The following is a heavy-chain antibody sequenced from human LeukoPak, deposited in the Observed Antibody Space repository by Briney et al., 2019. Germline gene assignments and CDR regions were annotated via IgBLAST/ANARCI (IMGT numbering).Heavy chain of an antibody. CDR2: ISSSSSYI. D-gene: IGHD6-19*01. Sequence: KPGGSLRLSCAASGFTFSSHSMNWVRQAPGKGLEWVSSISSSSSYIYYADSVKGRFTISRDNAKNSLYLQMNSLRAEDTAVYYCARDLASSGWFPNDYWGQGTLVTVSS. J-gene: IGHJ4*02. CDR1: GFTFSSHS. V-gene: IGHV3-21*01. CDR3: ARDLASSGWFPNDY.